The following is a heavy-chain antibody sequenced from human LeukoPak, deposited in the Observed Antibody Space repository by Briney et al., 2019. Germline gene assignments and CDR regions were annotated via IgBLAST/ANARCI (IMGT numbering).Heavy chain of an antibody. D-gene: IGHD4-17*01. CDR3: ARGQGTVTTH. Sequence: SSETLSLTCTVSGGSISSYYWSWIRQPPGKGLEWIGYIYYSGSTNYNPSLKSRVTISVDTSKNQFSLKLSSVTAADTAVYYCARGQGTVTTHWGQGTLVTVSS. CDR1: GGSISSYY. CDR2: IYYSGST. V-gene: IGHV4-59*12. J-gene: IGHJ4*02.